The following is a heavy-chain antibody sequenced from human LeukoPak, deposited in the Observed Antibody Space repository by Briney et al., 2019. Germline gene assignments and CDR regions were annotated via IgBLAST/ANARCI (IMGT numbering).Heavy chain of an antibody. J-gene: IGHJ4*02. D-gene: IGHD3-22*01. Sequence: GGSLRLSCAASGFTFNSYAMSWVRQAPGKGLEWVSAISGSGASTYYADSVKGRFTISRDNSKNTLYLQMNSLRAEDTAVYYCTKDRITYSYDSSGYSGYWGQGTLVTVSS. CDR2: ISGSGAST. V-gene: IGHV3-23*01. CDR1: GFTFNSYA. CDR3: TKDRITYSYDSSGYSGY.